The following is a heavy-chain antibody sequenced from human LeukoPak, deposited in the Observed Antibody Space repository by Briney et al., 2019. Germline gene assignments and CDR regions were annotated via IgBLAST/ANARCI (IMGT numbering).Heavy chain of an antibody. D-gene: IGHD2-2*01. CDR2: IWYDGSNK. Sequence: PGGSLRLSCAASGFTFSSYGMHWVRQAPGKGLEWVAVIWYDGSNKYYADFVKGRFTISRDNSKNTLYLQMNSLRAEDTAVYYCARDRSTPYYYYGMDVWGQGTTVTVSS. J-gene: IGHJ6*02. V-gene: IGHV3-33*01. CDR1: GFTFSSYG. CDR3: ARDRSTPYYYYGMDV.